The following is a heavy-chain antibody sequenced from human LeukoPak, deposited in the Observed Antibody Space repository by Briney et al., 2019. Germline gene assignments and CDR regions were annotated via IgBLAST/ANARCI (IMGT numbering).Heavy chain of an antibody. J-gene: IGHJ4*02. CDR2: IYHSGST. Sequence: PSQTLSLTCAVSGGSISSGGYSWSWIRQPPGKGLEWIGYIYHSGSTYYNPSLKSRVTISVDRSKNQFSLKLSSVTAADTAVYYCARSGGITMVRGAKYYFDYWGRGTLVTVSS. D-gene: IGHD3-10*01. CDR3: ARSGGITMVRGAKYYFDY. V-gene: IGHV4-30-2*01. CDR1: GGSISSGGYS.